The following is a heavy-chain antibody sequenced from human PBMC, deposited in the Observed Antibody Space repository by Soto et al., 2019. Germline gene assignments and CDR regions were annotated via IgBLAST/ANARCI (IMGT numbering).Heavy chain of an antibody. CDR2: IIPIFGTA. CDR1: GGTFSSYA. J-gene: IGHJ6*02. Sequence: QVQLVQSGAEVKKPGSSVKVSCKASGGTFSSYAISWVRQAPGQGLEWMGGIIPIFGTANYAQKFQGRVTITADKSTSTAYMELSSLRSEDTAVYYCARVPPTVVMYYYYGMDVWGQGTTVTVSS. D-gene: IGHD4-17*01. CDR3: ARVPPTVVMYYYYGMDV. V-gene: IGHV1-69*06.